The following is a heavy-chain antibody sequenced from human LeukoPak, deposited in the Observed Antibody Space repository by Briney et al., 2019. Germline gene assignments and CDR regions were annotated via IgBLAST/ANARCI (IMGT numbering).Heavy chain of an antibody. J-gene: IGHJ3*01. D-gene: IGHD2-15*01. CDR1: GYSLSGNF. CDR2: INANTGDT. V-gene: IGHV1-2*06. CDR3: TRGYCSGAKCHASDV. Sequence: GASVKVSCKTSGYSLSGNFIHWVRQAPGQGPEWMGRINANTGDTVYSQKFQGRVSMTRDTSITTAYMELSGLRFDDTALYYCTRGYCSGAKCHASDVWGQGTMVTVSS.